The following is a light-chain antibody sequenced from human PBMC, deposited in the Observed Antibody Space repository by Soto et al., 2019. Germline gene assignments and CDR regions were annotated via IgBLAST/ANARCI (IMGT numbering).Light chain of an antibody. CDR1: NSDVGGYNS. CDR3: CSYAGSSTNYV. V-gene: IGLV2-11*01. CDR2: SVT. Sequence: QSVLTQPRSVSGSPGQSVTISCSGTNSDVGGYNSVAWYQQKPGEAPKLLLYSVTKQPSGVPDRFSGSKSGNMASLIISGLQAEDEADYYCCSYAGSSTNYVFGTGTKVTVL. J-gene: IGLJ1*01.